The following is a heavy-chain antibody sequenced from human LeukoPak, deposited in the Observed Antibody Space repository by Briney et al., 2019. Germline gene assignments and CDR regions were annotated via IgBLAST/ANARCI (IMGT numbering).Heavy chain of an antibody. CDR2: ISAYNGNT. V-gene: IGHV1-18*01. CDR1: GYTFTSYG. CDR3: ARARECNGAKGDICGWYRSYCFDY. Sequence: ASVKVSCKASGYTFTSYGISWVRQAPGQGLEWMGWISAYNGNTNYAQKLQGRVTMTTDTSTSTAYMELRSLRSDDTAVYYCARARECNGAKGDICGWYRSYCFDYWGQGTLVTVSS. D-gene: IGHD6-19*01. J-gene: IGHJ4*02.